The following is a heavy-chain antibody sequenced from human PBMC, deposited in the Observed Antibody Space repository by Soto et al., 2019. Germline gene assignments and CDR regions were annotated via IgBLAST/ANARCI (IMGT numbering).Heavy chain of an antibody. CDR2: IIPILGIA. D-gene: IGHD6-13*01. CDR3: ARSAALDSYYYYMDV. Sequence: QVQLVQSEAEVKKPGSSVKVSCKASGGTFSSYTISWVRQAPGQGLEWMGRIIPILGIANYAQKFQGRVTITADKSTSTAYMELSSLRSEDTAVYYCARSAALDSYYYYMDVWGKGTTVTVSS. J-gene: IGHJ6*03. CDR1: GGTFSSYT. V-gene: IGHV1-69*02.